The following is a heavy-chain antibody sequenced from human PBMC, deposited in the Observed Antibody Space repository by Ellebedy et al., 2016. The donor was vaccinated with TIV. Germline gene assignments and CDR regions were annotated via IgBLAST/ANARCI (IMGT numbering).Heavy chain of an antibody. J-gene: IGHJ4*02. CDR2: IYYTGST. V-gene: IGHV4-28*01. CDR1: GYSISSHGW. D-gene: IGHD6-19*01. Sequence: MPSETLSLTCAVSGYSISSHGWWGWIRQPPGKGLEWIGYIYYTGSTFYNPSLKSRLTMSVDTSKNQFSLKLRFVTAVDTAVYYCARKRAVAGHFDYWGQGTLVTVSS. CDR3: ARKRAVAGHFDY.